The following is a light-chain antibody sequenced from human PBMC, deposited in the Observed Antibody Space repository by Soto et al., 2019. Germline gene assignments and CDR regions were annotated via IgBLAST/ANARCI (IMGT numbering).Light chain of an antibody. CDR1: QHIWSY. J-gene: IGKJ1*01. CDR3: QQYGSSGT. Sequence: EIVLTQSPATLSSSPGERATLSCRASQHIWSYLAWYQQKPGQAPRLLIYGASSRATGIPARFSGSGSGTDFTLTISRLEPEDFAVYYCQQYGSSGTFGQGTKVDI. CDR2: GAS. V-gene: IGKV3-20*01.